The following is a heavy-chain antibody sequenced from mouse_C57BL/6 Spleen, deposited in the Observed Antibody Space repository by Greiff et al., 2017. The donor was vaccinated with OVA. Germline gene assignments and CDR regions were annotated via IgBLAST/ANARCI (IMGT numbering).Heavy chain of an antibody. CDR3: ARWYYGSSYPFDY. D-gene: IGHD1-1*01. Sequence: DVQLQESGPELVKPGASVKMSCKASGYTFTDYNMHWVKQSHGKSLEWIGYINPNNGGTSYNQKFKGKATLTVNKSSSTAYMELRSLTSEDSAVYYCARWYYGSSYPFDYWGQGTTLTVSS. CDR1: GYTFTDYN. V-gene: IGHV1-22*01. J-gene: IGHJ2*01. CDR2: INPNNGGT.